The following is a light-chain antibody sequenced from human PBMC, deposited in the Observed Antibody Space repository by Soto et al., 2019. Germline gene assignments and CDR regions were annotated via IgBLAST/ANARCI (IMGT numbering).Light chain of an antibody. CDR2: DVI. CDR3: SSYTSSSAPDV. Sequence: QSVLTQPASVSGSPGQSITISCTGTSSDVGGYNYVSWYQQHPGTAPKLMIFDVINRPSGVSNRFSGSKSGNTASLTIFGLQAEDEADYYCSSYTSSSAPDVFGTGTKVTVL. CDR1: SSDVGGYNY. J-gene: IGLJ1*01. V-gene: IGLV2-14*03.